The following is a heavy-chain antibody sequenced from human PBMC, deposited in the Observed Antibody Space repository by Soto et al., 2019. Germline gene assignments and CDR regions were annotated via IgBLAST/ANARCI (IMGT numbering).Heavy chain of an antibody. CDR2: IIPILGIA. J-gene: IGHJ4*02. Sequence: SVKVSCKASGGTFSSYTISWVRQAPGQGLEWMGRIIPILGIANYAQKFQGRVTITADKSTSTAYMELSSLRSEDTAVYYCARLVRYFDWLLIDYWGQGTLVTVSS. D-gene: IGHD3-9*01. V-gene: IGHV1-69*02. CDR3: ARLVRYFDWLLIDY. CDR1: GGTFSSYT.